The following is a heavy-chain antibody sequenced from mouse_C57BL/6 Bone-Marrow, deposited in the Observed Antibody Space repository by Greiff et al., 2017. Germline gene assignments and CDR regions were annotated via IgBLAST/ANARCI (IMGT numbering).Heavy chain of an antibody. CDR3: AKTSTGTSYAMDY. D-gene: IGHD4-1*02. CDR1: GFSLTSYG. J-gene: IGHJ4*01. Sequence: QVQLQQSGPGLVQPSQSLSITCTVSGFSLTSYGVHWVRQSPGKGLEWLGVIWRGGSTDYNAAFMSRLSITKDNSKSQVFFKMNSLRADDTAIYYCAKTSTGTSYAMDYWGQGTSVTVSS. V-gene: IGHV2-5*01. CDR2: IWRGGST.